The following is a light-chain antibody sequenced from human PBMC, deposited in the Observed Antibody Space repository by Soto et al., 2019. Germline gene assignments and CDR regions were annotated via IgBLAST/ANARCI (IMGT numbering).Light chain of an antibody. CDR1: SSDVGGYSY. V-gene: IGLV2-14*01. Sequence: QSALTQPAYVSGSPGQSITISCTGTSSDVGGYSYVSWYQQHPGKTPKLKIYEVSNRPSGVSHRFSGSKSCNTASLTISGLQTEDEADYYCSSFSSITREVFGGGTKVTVL. CDR2: EVS. CDR3: SSFSSITREV. J-gene: IGLJ2*01.